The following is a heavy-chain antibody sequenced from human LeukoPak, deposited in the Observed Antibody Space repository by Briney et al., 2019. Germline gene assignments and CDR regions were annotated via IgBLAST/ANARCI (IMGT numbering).Heavy chain of an antibody. CDR3: ARDPNYYGSGSYYNQFDY. CDR2: ISSSSSYI. D-gene: IGHD3-10*01. V-gene: IGHV3-21*01. Sequence: GGSLRLSCAASGFTFSSYSMNWVRQAPGKGLEWVSSISSSSSYIYYADSVKGRFTISRDNAKNSLYLQMNSLRAEDTAVYYCARDPNYYGSGSYYNQFDYWGQGTLVTVSS. J-gene: IGHJ4*02. CDR1: GFTFSSYS.